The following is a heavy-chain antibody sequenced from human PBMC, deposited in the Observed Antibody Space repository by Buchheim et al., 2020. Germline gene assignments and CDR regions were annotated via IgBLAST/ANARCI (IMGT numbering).Heavy chain of an antibody. V-gene: IGHV4-34*01. CDR3: ARGRRPRPYGYFDY. Sequence: QVQLQQWGAGLLKPPETLSLTCAVYGGSFSGYYWSWIRQPPGKGLEWIGEINHSGSTNYNPSLKSRVTISVDTSKNQFSLKLSSVTAADTAVYYCARGRRPRPYGYFDYWGQGTL. CDR2: INHSGST. J-gene: IGHJ4*02. D-gene: IGHD6-6*01. CDR1: GGSFSGYY.